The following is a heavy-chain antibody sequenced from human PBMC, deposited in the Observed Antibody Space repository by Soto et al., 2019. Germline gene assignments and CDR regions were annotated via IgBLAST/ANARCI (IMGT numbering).Heavy chain of an antibody. CDR3: AGHRGYSGYYGMDV. D-gene: IGHD5-12*01. CDR1: GFTFSSYD. CDR2: ISGSGGST. J-gene: IGHJ6*02. V-gene: IGHV3-23*01. Sequence: PGGSLRLSCAASGFTFSSYDMSWVRQAPGKGLEWVSAISGSGGSTYYADSVKGRFTISRDNAKNSLYLQMDSLRAEDTAVYYCAGHRGYSGYYGMDVWGQGTTVTVSS.